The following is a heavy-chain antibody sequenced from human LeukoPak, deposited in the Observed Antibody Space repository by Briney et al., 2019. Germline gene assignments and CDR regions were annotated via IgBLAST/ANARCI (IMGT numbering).Heavy chain of an antibody. D-gene: IGHD6-19*01. V-gene: IGHV1-2*02. J-gene: IGHJ4*02. CDR2: INPNTGAT. CDR3: ARDRVGSGWPRPYYFEV. Sequence: ASVKVSCKASGYTLTGYYLHWARQAPGQGLEWMGWINPNTGATHSAQKFQGRITMTRDTSISTAYMDLSRLRSDDTAVYYCARDRVGSGWPRPYYFEVWGQGTLVTVSS. CDR1: GYTLTGYY.